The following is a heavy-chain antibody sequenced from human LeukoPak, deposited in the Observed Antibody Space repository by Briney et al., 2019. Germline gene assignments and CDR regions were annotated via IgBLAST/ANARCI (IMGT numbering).Heavy chain of an antibody. CDR3: AKSDSGWPNYFDY. J-gene: IGHJ4*02. CDR1: GFTFSSYG. Sequence: GRSLRLSCAASGFTFSSYGMHWVRQAPGKGLEWVAVISYDGSNKYYADSVKGRFTISRDNSKNTLYLQMNSLRAEDTAVYYCAKSDSGWPNYFDYWGQGTLLTVSS. V-gene: IGHV3-30*18. CDR2: ISYDGSNK. D-gene: IGHD6-19*01.